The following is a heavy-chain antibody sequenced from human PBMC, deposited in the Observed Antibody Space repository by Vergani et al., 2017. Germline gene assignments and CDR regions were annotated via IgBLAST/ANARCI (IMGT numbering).Heavy chain of an antibody. CDR1: GYTFTGYY. CDR2: INPNSGGT. Sequence: QVQLVQSGAEVKKPGASVKVSCKASGYTFTGYYMHWVRQAPGQGLEWMGRINPNSGGTNYAQEFQGRVTMTRDTSISTAYMGLSRLRSDDTAVYYCARDFPGSPADYWGQGTLVTVSS. J-gene: IGHJ4*02. V-gene: IGHV1-2*06. CDR3: ARDFPGSPADY. D-gene: IGHD2-15*01.